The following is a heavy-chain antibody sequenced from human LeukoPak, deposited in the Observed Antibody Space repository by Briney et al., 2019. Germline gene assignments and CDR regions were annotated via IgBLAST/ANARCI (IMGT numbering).Heavy chain of an antibody. CDR3: ATGIAVAGTFGY. Sequence: GESLKISRKGSGYSFTSYWISWVRQMPGKGLEWMGRIDPSDSYTNYSPSFQGHVTISADKSISTAYLQWSSLKASDTAMCYCATGIAVAGTFGYWGQGTLVTVSS. CDR1: GYSFTSYW. D-gene: IGHD6-19*01. CDR2: IDPSDSYT. V-gene: IGHV5-10-1*01. J-gene: IGHJ4*02.